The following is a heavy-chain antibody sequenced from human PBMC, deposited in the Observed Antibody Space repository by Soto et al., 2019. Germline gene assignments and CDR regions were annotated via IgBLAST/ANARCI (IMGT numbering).Heavy chain of an antibody. D-gene: IGHD6-6*01. Sequence: QVQLQQWGAGLLKPSETLSLTCAVYGGSFSGYYGSWIRQPPGKGLEWIGEINHSGSTNYNPSLKSRVTISVDTSKHQFSLKLSSVTAADTAVYYCARGLAARPYSPSLFGWFDPWGQGTLVTVSS. CDR3: ARGLAARPYSPSLFGWFDP. V-gene: IGHV4-34*01. CDR2: INHSGST. CDR1: GGSFSGYY. J-gene: IGHJ5*02.